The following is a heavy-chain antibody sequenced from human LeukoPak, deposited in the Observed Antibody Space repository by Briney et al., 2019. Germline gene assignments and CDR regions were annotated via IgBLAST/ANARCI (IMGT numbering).Heavy chain of an antibody. Sequence: GGSLRLSCAASGFSFSNFAMSWVRQAPGKGLEWVSAISTSGGSTYYADSVKGRFTISRDNSKNTLYLQMNSLRAEDTAVYYCAKIISGYYLTYIDYWGQGTLVTVSS. CDR1: GFSFSNFA. CDR3: AKIISGYYLTYIDY. J-gene: IGHJ4*02. D-gene: IGHD3-22*01. CDR2: ISTSGGST. V-gene: IGHV3-23*01.